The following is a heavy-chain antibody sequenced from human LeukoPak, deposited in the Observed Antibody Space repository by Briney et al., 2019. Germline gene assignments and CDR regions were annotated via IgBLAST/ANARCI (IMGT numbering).Heavy chain of an antibody. J-gene: IGHJ4*02. Sequence: SETLSLTCAVYGGSFSGYYWSWIRQPPGKGLEWIGGINHSGSTNYNPSLKSRVTISVDTSKNQFSLKLSSVTAADTAVYYCARYCSSTSCYRVRYFDYWGQGTLVTVSS. D-gene: IGHD2-2*01. V-gene: IGHV4-34*01. CDR1: GGSFSGYY. CDR3: ARYCSSTSCYRVRYFDY. CDR2: INHSGST.